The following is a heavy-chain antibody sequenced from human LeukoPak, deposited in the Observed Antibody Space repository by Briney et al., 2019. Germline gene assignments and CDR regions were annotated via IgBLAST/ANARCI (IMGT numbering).Heavy chain of an antibody. V-gene: IGHV4-39*07. CDR3: ARANDFDY. J-gene: IGHJ4*02. CDR1: GGSISSSSYY. D-gene: IGHD4/OR15-4a*01. Sequence: PSETLSLTCTVSGGSISSSSYYWGWIRQPPGKGLEWIGSIYYSGSTYYNPSLKSRVTISVDTSKNQFSLKLSSVTAADTAVYYCARANDFDYWGQGTLVTVSS. CDR2: IYYSGST.